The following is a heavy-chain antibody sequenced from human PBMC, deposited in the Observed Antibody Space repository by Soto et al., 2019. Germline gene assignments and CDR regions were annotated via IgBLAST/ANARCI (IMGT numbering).Heavy chain of an antibody. CDR2: ISSSSSYI. V-gene: IGHV3-21*01. D-gene: IGHD3-22*01. CDR3: ARDYDSSGYPRYYFDY. Sequence: GGSLRLSCAASGFTFSSYSMNWVRQAPGKGLEWVSSISSSSSYIYYADSVKGRFTISRDNAKNTLYLQMNSLRAEDTAVYYCARDYDSSGYPRYYFDYWGQGTLVTVSS. J-gene: IGHJ4*02. CDR1: GFTFSSYS.